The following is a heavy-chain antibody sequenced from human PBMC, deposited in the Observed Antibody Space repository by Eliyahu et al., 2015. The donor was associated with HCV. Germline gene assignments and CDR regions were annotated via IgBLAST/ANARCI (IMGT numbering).Heavy chain of an antibody. Sequence: QITLKESGPTLVKPTQTLTLTCTFSGFSLSTXGVGVGWIXQPPGKALEWLALIYWDXDKRYSPSLKSRLTITKDTSKNQVVLTMTNMDPVDTATYYCAHSPPVGYSSGWYVYFQHWGQGTLVTVSS. CDR2: IYWDXDK. J-gene: IGHJ1*01. CDR3: AHSPPVGYSSGWYVYFQH. V-gene: IGHV2-5*02. D-gene: IGHD6-19*01. CDR1: GFSLSTXGVG.